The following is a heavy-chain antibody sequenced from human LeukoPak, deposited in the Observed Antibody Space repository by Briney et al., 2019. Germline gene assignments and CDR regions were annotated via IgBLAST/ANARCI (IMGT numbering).Heavy chain of an antibody. V-gene: IGHV3-48*03. CDR2: ISSRGTTI. CDR1: GFTVSRYE. J-gene: IGHJ4*02. Sequence: GGSQTLFCAASGFTVSRYEMNWVRQAPGKGLEWVSYISSRGTTIYYADSVKGRFTLSRDNANNSLYLQMNSLRAEDTAVYYCARVMRLSSSTLATDYWGQGTLVTVSS. D-gene: IGHD6-6*01. CDR3: ARVMRLSSSTLATDY.